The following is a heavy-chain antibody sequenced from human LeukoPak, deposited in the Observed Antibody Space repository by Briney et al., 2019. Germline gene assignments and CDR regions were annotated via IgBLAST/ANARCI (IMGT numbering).Heavy chain of an antibody. Sequence: SETLSLTCTVSGGSISSYYWSWIRQPPGKGLEWIGEINHSGSTNYNPSLKSRVTISVDTSKNQFSLKPSSVTAADTAVYYCARGGIAAAGNWFDPWGQGTLVTVSS. CDR3: ARGGIAAAGNWFDP. J-gene: IGHJ5*02. D-gene: IGHD6-13*01. CDR2: INHSGST. CDR1: GGSISSYY. V-gene: IGHV4-34*01.